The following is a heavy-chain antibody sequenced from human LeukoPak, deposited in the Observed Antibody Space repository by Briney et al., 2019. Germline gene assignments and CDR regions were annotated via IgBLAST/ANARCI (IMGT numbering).Heavy chain of an antibody. V-gene: IGHV1-2*04. CDR2: INPNSGGT. D-gene: IGHD2-15*01. CDR1: GYTFTGYY. Sequence: VASVKVSCKASGYTFTGYYMHCVRQAPGQGLEWMGWINPNSGGTNYAQKFQGWVTMTRDTSISTAYMELSRLRSDDTAVYYCARVLGYCSGGSCPYYFDYWGQGTLVTVSS. CDR3: ARVLGYCSGGSCPYYFDY. J-gene: IGHJ4*02.